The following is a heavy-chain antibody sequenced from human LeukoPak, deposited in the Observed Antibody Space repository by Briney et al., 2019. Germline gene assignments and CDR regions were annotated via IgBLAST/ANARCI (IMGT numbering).Heavy chain of an antibody. D-gene: IGHD3-22*01. CDR2: IYTSGST. J-gene: IGHJ3*02. Sequence: PSETLSLTCTVSGGSISSGSYYWSWIRQPAGKGLEWIGRIYTSGSTNYNPSLKSRVTISVDTSKNQFSLKLSSVTAADTAVYYCARDFGDTMIPYIWGQGRMVTVSS. CDR1: GGSISSGSYY. V-gene: IGHV4-61*02. CDR3: ARDFGDTMIPYI.